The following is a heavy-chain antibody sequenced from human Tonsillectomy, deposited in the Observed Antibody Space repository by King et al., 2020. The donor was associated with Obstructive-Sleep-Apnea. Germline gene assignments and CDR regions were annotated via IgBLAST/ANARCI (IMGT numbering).Heavy chain of an antibody. Sequence: VQLVESGGGVVQPGRSLRLSCAASGVTFCCYAMHWVRQAPGKEPEWVAVIAYDGSNKYYAYSEKGRFTISLDNSKNTLYLQMNSLRAEDTAVYYCARGGYCSSTSCYRGCDYWGQGTLVTVSS. D-gene: IGHD2-2*02. CDR1: GVTFCCYA. J-gene: IGHJ4*02. V-gene: IGHV3-30*04. CDR2: IAYDGSNK. CDR3: ARGGYCSSTSCYRGCDY.